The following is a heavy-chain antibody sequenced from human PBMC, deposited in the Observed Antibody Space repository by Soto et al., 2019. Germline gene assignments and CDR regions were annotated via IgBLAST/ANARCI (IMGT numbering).Heavy chain of an antibody. J-gene: IGHJ4*02. CDR2: ISGSGGST. V-gene: IGHV3-23*01. CDR1: GFTFSSYA. CDR3: AKVYYDFWSGYFDY. Sequence: GSLRLSCAASGFTFSSYAMSCVRQAPGKGLEWVSAISGSGGSTYYADSVKGRFTISRDNSKNTLYLQMNSLRAEDTAVYYCAKVYYDFWSGYFDYWGQGTLVTVSS. D-gene: IGHD3-3*01.